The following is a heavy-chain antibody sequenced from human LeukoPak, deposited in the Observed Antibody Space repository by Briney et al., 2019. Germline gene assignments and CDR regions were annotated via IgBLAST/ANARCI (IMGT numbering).Heavy chain of an antibody. CDR3: TAWYDYVWGSYPPNFDY. V-gene: IGHV3-15*01. CDR2: IKSKTDGGTT. J-gene: IGHJ4*02. CDR1: GFTFSNAW. D-gene: IGHD3-16*02. Sequence: GGSLRLSCAASGFTFSNAWMSWVRQAPGKGLEWVGRIKSKTDGGTTAYAAPVKGRFTISRDDSKNTLYLQMNSLKTGDTAVYYCTAWYDYVWGSYPPNFDYWGQGTLVTVSS.